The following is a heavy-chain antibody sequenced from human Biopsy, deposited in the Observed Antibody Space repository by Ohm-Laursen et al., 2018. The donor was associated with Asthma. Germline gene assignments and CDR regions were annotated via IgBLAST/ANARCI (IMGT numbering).Heavy chain of an antibody. Sequence: SVKASCKISGYSLTDLSMHWVRQAPGQGLEWLGGIMAVFGTTNYAQKSQGRATITADESTSTAYMEVTSLRSEDTAIYYCSGCQVGYSSGWSLLLKKIYYSGMDVWGQGTAVTVSS. D-gene: IGHD6-19*01. CDR3: SGCQVGYSSGWSLLLKKIYYSGMDV. CDR1: GYSLTDLS. J-gene: IGHJ6*02. CDR2: IMAVFGTT. V-gene: IGHV1-69*13.